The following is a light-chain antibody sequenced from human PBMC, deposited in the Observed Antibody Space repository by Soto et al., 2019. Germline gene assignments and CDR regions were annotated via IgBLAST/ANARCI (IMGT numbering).Light chain of an antibody. J-gene: IGLJ1*01. V-gene: IGLV2-14*01. Sequence: QSVLTQPGSVSGSPGQSITISCTGTSXDVGGYNYVSWYQQHPGKAPKLMIYEVSNRPSGVSNRFSGSKSGNTASLTISGLQAEDEADYYCSSYTSSSTLDVFGTGT. CDR3: SSYTSSSTLDV. CDR2: EVS. CDR1: SXDVGGYNY.